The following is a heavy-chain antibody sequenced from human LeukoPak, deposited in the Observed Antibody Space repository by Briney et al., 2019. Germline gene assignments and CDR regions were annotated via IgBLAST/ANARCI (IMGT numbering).Heavy chain of an antibody. CDR2: INHSGST. CDR3: ARALSLHRIGNSWYY. D-gene: IGHD6-13*01. V-gene: IGHV4-34*01. Sequence: PSETLSLTCAVYGGTFSGYYWSWIRQPPGKGLEWIGEINHSGSTNYQPSLKSRVTISVDTSKNQFSLKLSSVTAADTAVYYCARALSLHRIGNSWYY. J-gene: IGHJ6*01. CDR1: GGTFSGYY.